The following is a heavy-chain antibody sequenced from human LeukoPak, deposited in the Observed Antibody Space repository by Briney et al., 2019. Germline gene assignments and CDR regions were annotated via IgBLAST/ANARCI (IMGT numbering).Heavy chain of an antibody. Sequence: SETLSLTCTVSGVSISSSSYYWGWIRQPPGKGLEWIESIYYSGSTYYNPSLKSRVTISVDTSKNQFSLKLSSVTAADTAVYYCARAWSASSPVDYWGQGTLVTVSS. D-gene: IGHD2-2*01. V-gene: IGHV4-39*07. J-gene: IGHJ4*02. CDR3: ARAWSASSPVDY. CDR2: IYYSGST. CDR1: GVSISSSSYY.